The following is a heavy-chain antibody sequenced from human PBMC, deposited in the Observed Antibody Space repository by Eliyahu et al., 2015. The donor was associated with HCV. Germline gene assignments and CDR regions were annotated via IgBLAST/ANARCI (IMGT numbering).Heavy chain of an antibody. CDR3: ARGSRRGSSSEGYNYRYYHYHALDV. D-gene: IGHD5-24*01. V-gene: IGHV4-59*01. CDR2: ISYTGST. CDR1: GGSFTSYY. J-gene: IGHJ6*02. Sequence: QVQLQESGPGLVKPSETLSLTCTVSGGSFTSYYWNWIRQPPGKGLEWIGYISYTGSTNYNPPLKSRVTISLDTSNNQFSLKLTSMTAVDTAVYYCARGSRRGSSSEGYNYRYYHYHALDVWGQGTTVTVS.